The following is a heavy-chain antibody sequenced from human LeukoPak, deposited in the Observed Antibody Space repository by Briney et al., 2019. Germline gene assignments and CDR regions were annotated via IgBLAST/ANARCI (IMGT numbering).Heavy chain of an antibody. CDR3: ARVDTGLTY. CDR2: VNPNSGDT. D-gene: IGHD2-8*02. Sequence: ASVKVSCKASGYTFTTFEISWVRQAPGQGLEWMGWVNPNSGDTGYAQQIQGRVKLTRNTAIATAYMELSSLKSEDTAVYYCARVDTGLTYWGQGTLIIVPS. V-gene: IGHV1-8*02. J-gene: IGHJ4*02. CDR1: GYTFTTFE.